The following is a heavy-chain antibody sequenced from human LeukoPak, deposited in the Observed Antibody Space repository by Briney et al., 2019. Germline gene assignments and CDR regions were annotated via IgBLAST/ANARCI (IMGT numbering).Heavy chain of an antibody. CDR1: GFSLIASA. J-gene: IGHJ4*02. CDR3: TRHGATTVNDC. CDR2: IRTKTLNYAT. Sequence: GSLRLSVAVSGFSLIASAIHWVRQPSGKGLEWVGNIRTKTLNYATAYAASVKGRFTISRDDSKNTAYLEMNSLKIEDTAVYYCTRHGATTVNDCWGQGTMVTVCS. V-gene: IGHV3-73*01. D-gene: IGHD4-17*01.